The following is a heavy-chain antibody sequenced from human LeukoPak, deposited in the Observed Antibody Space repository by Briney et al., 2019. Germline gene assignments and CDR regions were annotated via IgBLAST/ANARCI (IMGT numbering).Heavy chain of an antibody. CDR3: ARSQFRTTNSGAWGFQP. D-gene: IGHD3-16*01. CDR1: GYSLSDNY. J-gene: IGHJ1*01. V-gene: IGHV1-2*02. CDR2: INPRNGET. Sequence: ASVRVSCKASGYSLSDNYLHWVRQAPEQRLEWMAWINPRNGETKFAPRFQGRVTLTRDTSITTAYMELSRLRPDDTAVYYCARSQFRTTNSGAWGFQPWGQGTLVTVSS.